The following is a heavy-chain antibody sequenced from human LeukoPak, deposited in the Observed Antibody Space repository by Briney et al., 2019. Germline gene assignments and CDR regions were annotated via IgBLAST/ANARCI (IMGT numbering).Heavy chain of an antibody. CDR1: GFTFSDYY. J-gene: IGHJ6*03. Sequence: SGGSLRLSCAASGFTFSDYYMSWIRQAPGKGLEWVSYISSSGSTIYYADSVKGRFTISRDNAKNSLYLQMNSLRAEDTAVYYCARGGSSWYRPRYYYYYMDVWGKGTTVTVSS. V-gene: IGHV3-11*04. D-gene: IGHD6-13*01. CDR3: ARGGSSWYRPRYYYYYMDV. CDR2: ISSSGSTI.